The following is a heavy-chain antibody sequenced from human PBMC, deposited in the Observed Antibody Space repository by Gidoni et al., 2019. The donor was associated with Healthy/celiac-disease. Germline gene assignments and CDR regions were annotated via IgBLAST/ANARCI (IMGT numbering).Heavy chain of an antibody. D-gene: IGHD6-25*01. Sequence: QVQLVQSGAEVKKPGSSVKVSCKASGGTFSSYAISWVRQAPGQGLEWMGGIIPIFGTANYAQKFQGRVTITADESTSTADMELSSLRSEDTAVYYCTRDRLKHLLDYWGQGTLVTVSS. CDR2: IIPIFGTA. CDR1: GGTFSSYA. V-gene: IGHV1-69*01. J-gene: IGHJ4*02. CDR3: TRDRLKHLLDY.